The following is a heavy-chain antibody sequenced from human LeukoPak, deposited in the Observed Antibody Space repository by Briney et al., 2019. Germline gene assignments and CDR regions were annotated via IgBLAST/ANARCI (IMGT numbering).Heavy chain of an antibody. V-gene: IGHV3-30*01. CDR2: ISSDGSTK. CDR1: GFTFSSYA. D-gene: IGHD3-3*02. Sequence: GGSLRLSCAASGFTFSSYAMHWDRQAPGKGLEWVAVISSDGSTKYYADSVKGRFTISRDNSKNTLYLQMNSLRAEDTAVYYCARVSIFGVVIPPDFWGQGTLVTVSS. CDR3: ARVSIFGVVIPPDF. J-gene: IGHJ4*02.